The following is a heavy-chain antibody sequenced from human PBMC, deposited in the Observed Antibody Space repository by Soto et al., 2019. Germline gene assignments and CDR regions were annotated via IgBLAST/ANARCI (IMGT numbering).Heavy chain of an antibody. CDR3: ERVGRWTVVRWHYYHYGTDV. CDR2: INHSGST. CDR1: GGSFSGYY. V-gene: IGHV4-34*01. Sequence: SETLSLTCAVYGGSFSGYYWSWIRQPPGKGLEWIGEINHSGSTNYNPSLKSRVTISVDTSKNQFSLKLSSVTAAAMAVYSCERVGRWTVVRWHYYHYGTDVWGPGTTVTVSS. D-gene: IGHD2-15*01. J-gene: IGHJ6*02.